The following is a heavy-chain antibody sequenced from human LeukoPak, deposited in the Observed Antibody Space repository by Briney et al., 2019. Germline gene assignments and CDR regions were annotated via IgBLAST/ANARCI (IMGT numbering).Heavy chain of an antibody. D-gene: IGHD3-10*01. CDR2: ISSSGGNT. J-gene: IGHJ4*02. CDR1: GFTFSSYA. Sequence: GGSLRLSCAASGFTFSSYAMSWVRQAPGKGLEWVSAISSSGGNTYYADSVKGRFTISRDNSKNTLYLQMNSLRAEDTAVYYCARVGSPLYFDYWGQGTLVTVSS. V-gene: IGHV3-23*01. CDR3: ARVGSPLYFDY.